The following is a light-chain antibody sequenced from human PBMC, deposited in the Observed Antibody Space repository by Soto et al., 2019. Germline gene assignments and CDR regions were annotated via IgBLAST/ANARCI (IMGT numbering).Light chain of an antibody. CDR2: GAS. CDR1: QSISRY. V-gene: IGKV1-39*01. Sequence: DIQITQSPTSLSSCILDLVTITCRASQSISRYLNWYQQEPGKAPKLLIYGASTLQRGVPSRFSGSGSGTDFTLTISSLQPEDFTTYYCQQNYNTLITFGQGTRLEIK. J-gene: IGKJ5*01. CDR3: QQNYNTLIT.